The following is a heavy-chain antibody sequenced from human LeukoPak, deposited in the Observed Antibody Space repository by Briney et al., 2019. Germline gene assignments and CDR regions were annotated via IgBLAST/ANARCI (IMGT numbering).Heavy chain of an antibody. Sequence: GGSLRLSCAASGFTVSSNYMSWVRQAPGKGLEWVSVIYSGGSTYYADSVKGRFTISRDNSKNTLYLQMNSLRAEDTAVYYCAIQEYYYDSGGGYWGQGTLVTVSS. J-gene: IGHJ4*02. D-gene: IGHD3-22*01. V-gene: IGHV3-53*01. CDR2: IYSGGST. CDR1: GFTVSSNY. CDR3: AIQEYYYDSGGGY.